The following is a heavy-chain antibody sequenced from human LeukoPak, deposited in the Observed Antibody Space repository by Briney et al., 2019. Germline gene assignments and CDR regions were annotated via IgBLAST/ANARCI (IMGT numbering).Heavy chain of an antibody. D-gene: IGHD7-27*01. CDR1: GFTSSSYA. Sequence: PGGSLRLSCAASGFTSSSYAMSWVRQAPGKGLEWVSTISSGGDTTYYADSVEGRFTISRDNSKNTLYLQMNSLRAEDTALYYCAKESGEFDSWGQGTLVTVSS. J-gene: IGHJ4*02. CDR2: ISSGGDTT. CDR3: AKESGEFDS. V-gene: IGHV3-23*01.